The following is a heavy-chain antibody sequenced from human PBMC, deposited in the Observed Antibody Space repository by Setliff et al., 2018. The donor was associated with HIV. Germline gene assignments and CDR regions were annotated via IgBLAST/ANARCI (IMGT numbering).Heavy chain of an antibody. J-gene: IGHJ4*02. CDR2: IDNSGNT. CDR3: ARSTPSVGYISEH. CDR1: GVSISAYF. D-gene: IGHD5-12*01. V-gene: IGHV4-59*01. Sequence: SETLSLTCAVSGVSISAYFWSWIRQFPEKGLEWIGYIDNSGNTNYSPSLKSRITISRDTSKNQFSLKLNSVTAADAAVYYCARSTPSVGYISEHWGQGTLVTVSS.